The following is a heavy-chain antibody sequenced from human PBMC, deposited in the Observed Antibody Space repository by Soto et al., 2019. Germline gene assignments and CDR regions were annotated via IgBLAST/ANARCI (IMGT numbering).Heavy chain of an antibody. CDR2: IIPILGIA. Sequence: QVQLVQSGAEVKKPGSSVKVSWKASGGTFSSYTISWVRQAPGQGLEWMGRIIPILGIANYAQKFQGRVTITADKSTSTAYMELSSLRSEDTAVYYCARGRYDYYYYGMDVWGQGTTVTVSS. J-gene: IGHJ6*02. CDR3: ARGRYDYYYYGMDV. CDR1: GGTFSSYT. D-gene: IGHD3-9*01. V-gene: IGHV1-69*02.